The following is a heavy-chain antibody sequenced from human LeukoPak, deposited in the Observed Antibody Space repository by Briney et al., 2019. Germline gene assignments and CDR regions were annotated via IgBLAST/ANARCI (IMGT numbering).Heavy chain of an antibody. CDR2: IIPIFGTA. CDR1: EGTFSSYA. Sequence: SVKVSCKASEGTFSSYAISWVRQAPGQGLEWMGGIIPIFGTANYAQKFQGRVTITADKSTSTAYMELSSLRSEDTAVYYCASRLLTMVRGAANYYYYGMDVWGKGTTVTVSS. D-gene: IGHD3-10*01. CDR3: ASRLLTMVRGAANYYYYGMDV. V-gene: IGHV1-69*06. J-gene: IGHJ6*04.